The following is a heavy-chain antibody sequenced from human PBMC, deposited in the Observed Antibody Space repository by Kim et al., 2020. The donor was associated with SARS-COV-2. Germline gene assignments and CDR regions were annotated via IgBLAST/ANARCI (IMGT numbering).Heavy chain of an antibody. D-gene: IGHD2-15*01. CDR2: IHYSGST. J-gene: IGHJ4*02. V-gene: IGHV4-39*01. CDR3: ARLGGSCYDSELDD. Sequence: SETPSLTCTVSGDSISDSYYWGWIRQPPGKGLEWIGSIHYSGSTYYNPSLKSRVTISVDMSKNQFSLNLRSVTAADTAVYYCARLGGSCYDSELDDWGQGNLVTVSS. CDR1: GDSISDSYY.